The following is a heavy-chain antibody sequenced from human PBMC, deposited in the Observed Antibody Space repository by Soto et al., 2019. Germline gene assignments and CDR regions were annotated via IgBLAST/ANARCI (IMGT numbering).Heavy chain of an antibody. CDR3: AKDTLNDSGSFDY. CDR1: GFTFRTYG. J-gene: IGHJ4*02. V-gene: IGHV3-23*01. D-gene: IGHD6-19*01. CDR2: ISGSGGER. Sequence: RLSCAASGFTFRTYGMTWVRQAPGKGLEWVSGISGSGGERYYGDSGEGRFSISRDNSENTLFLQMHSLRAEDTAIYYCAKDTLNDSGSFDYWGQGTLVTVSS.